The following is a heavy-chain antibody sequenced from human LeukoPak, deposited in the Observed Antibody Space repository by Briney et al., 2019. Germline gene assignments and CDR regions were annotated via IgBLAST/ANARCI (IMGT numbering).Heavy chain of an antibody. D-gene: IGHD5-18*01. CDR3: ARPKGVDTAMVTGSYYFDY. CDR2: IYPGDSDT. Sequence: GESLKISCKGSGYSFTSYWIGWVRQMPGKGLEWMGIIYPGDSDTRYSPSFQGQVTISADKSISTAYLQWSSLKASDTAMHYCARPKGVDTAMVTGSYYFDYWGQGTLVTVSS. V-gene: IGHV5-51*01. J-gene: IGHJ4*02. CDR1: GYSFTSYW.